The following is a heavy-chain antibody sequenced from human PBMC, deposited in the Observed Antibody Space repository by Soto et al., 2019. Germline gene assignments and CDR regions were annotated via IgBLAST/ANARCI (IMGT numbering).Heavy chain of an antibody. D-gene: IGHD5-12*01. CDR2: ISWNSGSI. V-gene: IGHV3-9*01. Sequence: EVQLVESGGGLVQPGRSLRLSCAASGFTFDDYAMHWVRQAPGRGLEWVSGISWNSGSIGYADSVKGRFTISRDNAKNSLYLQMNSLRAEDTALYYCAKDIQATRPRGMDVWGQGTTVTVSS. J-gene: IGHJ6*02. CDR3: AKDIQATRPRGMDV. CDR1: GFTFDDYA.